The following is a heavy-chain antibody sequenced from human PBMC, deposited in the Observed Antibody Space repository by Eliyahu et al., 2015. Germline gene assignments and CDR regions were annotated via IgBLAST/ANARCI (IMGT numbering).Heavy chain of an antibody. D-gene: IGHD1-20*01. V-gene: IGHV3-11*06. CDR3: ARDSGGAYNWKGERNNWFDP. CDR2: ISSSSSYT. J-gene: IGHJ5*02. CDR1: GFPFSXYS. Sequence: QVQLVESGGGLVKPGGSLRLSCAASGFPFSXYSXCXXIRQAPGKGLEWVSYISSSSSYTNYADSVKGRFTISRDNAKNSLYLQMNSLRAEDTAVYYCARDSGGAYNWKGERNNWFDPWGQGTLVTVSS.